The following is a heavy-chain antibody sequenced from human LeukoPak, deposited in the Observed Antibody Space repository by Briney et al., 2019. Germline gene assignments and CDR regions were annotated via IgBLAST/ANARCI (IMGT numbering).Heavy chain of an antibody. V-gene: IGHV4-38-2*01. J-gene: IGHJ3*01. CDR1: GYFSTAYY. CDR2: IRHDGHT. D-gene: IGHD5-12*01. Sequence: SETLSLTCAVSGYFSTAYYWGWIRQPPGKGLEWIASIRHDGHTYYNPSLKSQVTISVDMSRNQFSLKLNSLTAADTAVYYCARQVATKGEWAFDVWGQGTMVTVSS. CDR3: ARQVATKGEWAFDV.